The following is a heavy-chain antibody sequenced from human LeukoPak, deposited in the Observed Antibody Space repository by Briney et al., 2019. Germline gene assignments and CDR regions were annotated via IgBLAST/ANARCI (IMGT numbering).Heavy chain of an antibody. J-gene: IGHJ4*02. CDR2: ISAYNGNT. CDR3: VRDSSIAAAGLPFGY. Sequence: ASVKVSCKASGYTFTSYGISWVRQAPGQGLEWMGWISAYNGNTNYAQKLQGRVTMTTDTSTSTAYMELRSLRSDDTAVYYCVRDSSIAAAGLPFGYWGQGTLVTVSS. V-gene: IGHV1-18*01. CDR1: GYTFTSYG. D-gene: IGHD6-13*01.